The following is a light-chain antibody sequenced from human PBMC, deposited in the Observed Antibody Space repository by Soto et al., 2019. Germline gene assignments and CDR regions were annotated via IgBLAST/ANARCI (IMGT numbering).Light chain of an antibody. CDR3: CSYAGSGTWV. J-gene: IGLJ3*02. Sequence: QSVLNQPASVSGSPGQAITISCTGNNRDVGSYNFVSWYQHHPGKAPKVMIYEVSKWPSGVSNRFSGSKSGNTASLTISGLQAEDEADYYCCSYAGSGTWVFGGGTKVTV. CDR1: NRDVGSYNF. V-gene: IGLV2-23*02. CDR2: EVS.